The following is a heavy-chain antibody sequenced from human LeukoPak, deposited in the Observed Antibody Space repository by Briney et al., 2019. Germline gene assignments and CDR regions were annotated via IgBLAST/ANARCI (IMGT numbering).Heavy chain of an antibody. D-gene: IGHD3-10*01. CDR3: ARNMVRGYEDAFDI. Sequence: GGSLRLSCIASGFTLSSYEMSWIRQAPGKGLEWVSSVDYSGGDTHYADSVMGRFTISRDNARNSLYLQMNSLRAEDTAVYYCARNMVRGYEDAFDIWGQGTMVTVSS. V-gene: IGHV3-48*03. CDR2: VDYSGGDT. CDR1: GFTLSSYE. J-gene: IGHJ3*02.